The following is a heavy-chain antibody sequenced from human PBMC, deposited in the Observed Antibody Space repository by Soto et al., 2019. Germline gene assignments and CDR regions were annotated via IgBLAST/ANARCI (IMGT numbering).Heavy chain of an antibody. Sequence: QVQLVESGGGVVQPGRSLRLSCAASGFTFSSYGMHWVRQAPGKGLEWVAVISYDGSNKYYADSVKGRFTISRDNSKNTLYLQMNSLRAEDTAVYYCAKARGIAVAGLWGQGTLVTVSS. CDR2: ISYDGSNK. J-gene: IGHJ4*02. CDR3: AKARGIAVAGL. D-gene: IGHD6-19*01. V-gene: IGHV3-30*18. CDR1: GFTFSSYG.